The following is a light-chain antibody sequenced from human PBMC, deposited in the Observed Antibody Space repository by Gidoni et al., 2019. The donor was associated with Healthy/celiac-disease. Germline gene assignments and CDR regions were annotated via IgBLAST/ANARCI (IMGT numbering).Light chain of an antibody. Sequence: DIQMTQPPSSLSASVGDRVTITCLASQSISSYLNWYQQKPGKAPKLLIYAASILQSGVPSRFSGSGSGTDFTLTISSLQPEDFATYYCQQSYSTPYTFGQGTKLEIK. CDR3: QQSYSTPYT. CDR2: AAS. V-gene: IGKV1-39*01. J-gene: IGKJ2*01. CDR1: QSISSY.